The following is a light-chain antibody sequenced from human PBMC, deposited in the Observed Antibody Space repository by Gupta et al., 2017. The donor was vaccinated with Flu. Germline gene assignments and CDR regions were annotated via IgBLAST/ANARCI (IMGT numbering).Light chain of an antibody. V-gene: IGKV2-30*01. Sequence: VTIGKPAFNSCRTSHGRGDSDGNKYLDWFQQRPGQAPRLLIYKASYRDYGVPDRFSGSGYGTNFTLKISSGEAEDVGIYYCKQRKHCPWAFGQGTXVEIK. CDR2: KAS. CDR3: KQRKHCPWA. J-gene: IGKJ1*01. CDR1: HGRGDSDGNKY.